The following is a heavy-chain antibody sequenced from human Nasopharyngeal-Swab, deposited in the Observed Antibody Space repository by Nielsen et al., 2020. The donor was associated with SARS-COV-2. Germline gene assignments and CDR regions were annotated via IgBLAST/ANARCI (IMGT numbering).Heavy chain of an antibody. V-gene: IGHV3-30-3*01. CDR3: ARDYYDILTGYLPYYYYGMDV. CDR2: ISYDGSNK. CDR1: GFTFSSYA. D-gene: IGHD3-9*01. Sequence: GGSLRLSCAASGFTFSSYAMHWVRQAPGKGLDWVAVISYDGSNKYYADSVKGRFTISRDNSKNTLYLQMNSLRAEDTAVYYCARDYYDILTGYLPYYYYGMDVWGQGTTVAVSS. J-gene: IGHJ6*02.